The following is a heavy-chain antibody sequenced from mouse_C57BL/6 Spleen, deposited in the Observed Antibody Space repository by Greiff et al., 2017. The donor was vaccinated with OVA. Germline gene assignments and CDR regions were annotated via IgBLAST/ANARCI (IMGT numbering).Heavy chain of an antibody. CDR2: IDPENGDT. J-gene: IGHJ2*01. CDR3: TTLNEGY. Sequence: EVKLMESGAELVRPGASVKLSCTASGFNIKDDYMHWVKQRPEQGLEWIGWIDPENGDTEYASKFQGKATITADTSSNTAYLQLSSLTSEDTAVYYCTTLNEGYWGQGTTLTVSS. V-gene: IGHV14-4*01. CDR1: GFNIKDDY.